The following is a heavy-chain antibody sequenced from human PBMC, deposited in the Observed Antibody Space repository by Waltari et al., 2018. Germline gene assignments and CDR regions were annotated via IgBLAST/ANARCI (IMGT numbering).Heavy chain of an antibody. V-gene: IGHV3-74*01. Sequence: EVQLVESVGGIVQPGGSLSLSRTGPGFTFTPSWIHWVPQAPGKGLVWGSRLNDDVTSTIYADSVNGRFTISKDNARNTVYLQMNGLGAEDTALYYCARAGYLGAFDIWGQGTMVIVSS. CDR3: ARAGYLGAFDI. D-gene: IGHD3-10*01. J-gene: IGHJ3*02. CDR2: LNDDVTST. CDR1: GFTFTPSW.